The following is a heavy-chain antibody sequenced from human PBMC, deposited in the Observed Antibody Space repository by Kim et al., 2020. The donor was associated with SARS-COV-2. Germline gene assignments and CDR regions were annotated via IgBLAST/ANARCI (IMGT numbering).Heavy chain of an antibody. J-gene: IGHJ6*02. CDR2: VNEDGSHT. D-gene: IGHD2-2*02. V-gene: IGHV3-74*01. Sequence: GGSLILSCAASGFTFSSHWMHWVRQAPEKGLVWVSRVNEDGSHTSYADSVKGRFTISRDNAKNTLYLEMNSLRAEDTALYYCARGAIGRYAVDVWGQGTTVTVSS. CDR3: ARGAIGRYAVDV. CDR1: GFTFSSHW.